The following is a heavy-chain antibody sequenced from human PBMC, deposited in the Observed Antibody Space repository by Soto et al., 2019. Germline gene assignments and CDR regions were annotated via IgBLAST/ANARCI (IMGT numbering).Heavy chain of an antibody. CDR1: GITSTRYS. J-gene: IGHJ4*02. CDR3: ARESEDLTSNFDY. V-gene: IGHV3-21*06. CDR2: ISSTTNYI. Sequence: GGSLRLSCAASGITSTRYSMNWVRRAPGEGLEWVSSISSTTNYIYYGDSMKGRFTISRDNAKNSLYLEMNSLRAEDTAVYYCARESEDLTSNFDYWGQGTLVTVSS.